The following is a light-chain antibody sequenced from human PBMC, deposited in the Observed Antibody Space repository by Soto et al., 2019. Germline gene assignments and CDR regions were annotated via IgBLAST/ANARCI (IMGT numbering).Light chain of an antibody. CDR1: SSNIGNNI. V-gene: IGLV1-51*01. Sequence: QSVLTQPPSVSAAPGQKVTISCSGSSSNIGNNIVSWYQQQLPGTAPKLLVYGNDRRPSGIPDRFSGSKSGTSATLGITGLQTGDEADYYCATWDASLSEVVFGGGTKLTVL. J-gene: IGLJ3*02. CDR3: ATWDASLSEVV. CDR2: GND.